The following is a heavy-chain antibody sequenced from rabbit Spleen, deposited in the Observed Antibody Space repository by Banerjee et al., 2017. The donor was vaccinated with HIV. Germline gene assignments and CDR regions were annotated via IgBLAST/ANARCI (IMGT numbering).Heavy chain of an antibody. CDR3: ARGRGDDACFTL. CDR2: IEGGSSAFS. V-gene: IGHV1S40*01. D-gene: IGHD2-1*01. CDR1: GVSFSNSHY. Sequence: QSLEESGGGLVKPGASLTLTCTASGVSFSNSHYMCWVRQAPGKGLEWIACIEGGSSAFSYFASWAKGRFTISKTSSTTVTLQMTSLTAADTATYFCARGRGDDACFTLWGQGTLVTVS. J-gene: IGHJ4*01.